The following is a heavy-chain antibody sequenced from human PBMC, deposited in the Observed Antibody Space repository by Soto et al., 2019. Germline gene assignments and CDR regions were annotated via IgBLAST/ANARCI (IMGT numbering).Heavy chain of an antibody. Sequence: PGGSLRLSCAASGFTFSSYAMHWVRQAPGKGLEWVTVISYDGSNKYYADSVKGRFTISRDNSKNTLYLQMNSLRAEDTAVYYCAREARYSSGRGYFDYWGQGTLVTVSS. J-gene: IGHJ4*02. CDR3: AREARYSSGRGYFDY. CDR1: GFTFSSYA. CDR2: ISYDGSNK. V-gene: IGHV3-30-3*01. D-gene: IGHD6-19*01.